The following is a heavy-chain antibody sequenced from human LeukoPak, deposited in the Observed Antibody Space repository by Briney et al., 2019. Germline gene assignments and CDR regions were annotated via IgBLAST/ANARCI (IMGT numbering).Heavy chain of an antibody. J-gene: IGHJ5*02. D-gene: IGHD6-13*01. CDR1: GGSISSYY. CDR3: ARDSSSWYGGLFDP. CDR2: IYYSGST. Sequence: SETLSLTCTVSGGSISSYYWSWIRQPPGKGLEWIGYIYYSGSTNYNPSLKSRVTISVDTSKNQFSLKLSSVTAADTAVYYCARDSSSWYGGLFDPWGQGTLVTVSS. V-gene: IGHV4-59*01.